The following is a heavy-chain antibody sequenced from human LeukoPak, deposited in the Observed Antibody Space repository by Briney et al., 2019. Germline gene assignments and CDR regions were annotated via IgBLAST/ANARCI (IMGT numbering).Heavy chain of an antibody. Sequence: GGSLRLSCAASGFTFSSYAMSWVRQAPGKGLEWVSYISSSGSTIYYADSVKGRFTISRDNAKNSLYLQMNSLRVEDTAVYYCAREPSGTYPFDYWGQGTLVTVSS. CDR3: AREPSGTYPFDY. D-gene: IGHD1-26*01. J-gene: IGHJ4*02. CDR1: GFTFSSYA. CDR2: ISSSGSTI. V-gene: IGHV3-48*04.